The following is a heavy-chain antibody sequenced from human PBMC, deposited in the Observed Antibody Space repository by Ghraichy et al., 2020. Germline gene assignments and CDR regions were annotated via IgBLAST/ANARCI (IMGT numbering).Heavy chain of an antibody. CDR3: ARDRSIAVPRGGFDY. Sequence: LSLTCAASGFTFSSYAMHWVRQAPGKGLEWVAVISYDGSNKYYADSVKGRFTISRDNSKNTLYLQMNSLRAEDTAVYYCARDRSIAVPRGGFDYWGQGTLVTVSS. J-gene: IGHJ4*02. D-gene: IGHD6-19*01. CDR2: ISYDGSNK. V-gene: IGHV3-30*04. CDR1: GFTFSSYA.